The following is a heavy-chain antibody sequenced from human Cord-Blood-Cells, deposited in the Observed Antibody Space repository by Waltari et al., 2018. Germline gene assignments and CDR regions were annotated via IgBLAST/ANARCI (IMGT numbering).Heavy chain of an antibody. CDR2: IYYSGST. J-gene: IGHJ4*02. V-gene: IGHV4-39*01. D-gene: IGHD6-13*01. CDR3: ASGYSSSWYFDY. CDR1: GCSISSSSYY. Sequence: QLQLQESGPGLVKPSETLSLTCTVSGCSISSSSYYWGWIRQPPGKGLEWIGSIYYSGSTYYNPSLKSRVTISVDTSKNQFSLKLSSVTAADTAVYYCASGYSSSWYFDYWGQGTLVTVSS.